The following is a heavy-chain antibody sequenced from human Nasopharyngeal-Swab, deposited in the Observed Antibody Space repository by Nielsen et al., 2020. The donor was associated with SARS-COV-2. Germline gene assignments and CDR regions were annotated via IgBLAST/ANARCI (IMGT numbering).Heavy chain of an antibody. CDR2: ISGSGDTT. J-gene: IGHJ6*02. CDR1: RFTFSSYA. CDR3: ARMNYYFYYGMDV. V-gene: IGHV3-23*01. Sequence: GESLKISCAASRFTFSSYAMSWVCRAPGKGLEWVSIISGSGDTTYYADSVNDRFTISRDNAKNSLYLQMSSLRAEDTAVYYCARMNYYFYYGMDVWGQGTTVTVSS.